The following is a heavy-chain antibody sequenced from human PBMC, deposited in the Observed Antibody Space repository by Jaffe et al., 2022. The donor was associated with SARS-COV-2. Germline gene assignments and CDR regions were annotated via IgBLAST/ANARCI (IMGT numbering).Heavy chain of an antibody. Sequence: EVQLLESGGGLVQPGGSLRLSCAASGFTFSSYAMSWVRQAPGKGLEWVSAISGSGGSTYYADSVKGRFTISRDNSKNTLYLQMNSLRAEDTAVYYCAKVGLRFLEWLGGVEANYWYFDLWGRGTLVTVSS. CDR2: ISGSGGST. J-gene: IGHJ2*01. V-gene: IGHV3-23*01. CDR1: GFTFSSYA. CDR3: AKVGLRFLEWLGGVEANYWYFDL. D-gene: IGHD3-3*01.